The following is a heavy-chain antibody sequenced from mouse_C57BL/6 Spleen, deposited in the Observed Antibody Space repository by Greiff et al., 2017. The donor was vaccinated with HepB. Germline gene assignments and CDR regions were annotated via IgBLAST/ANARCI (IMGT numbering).Heavy chain of an antibody. CDR2: IHPNNGST. Sequence: VQLQQPGAELVKPGASVQLSCKASGYTFTSYWMHWVKHRPGHGLEWIGMIHPNNGSTNYNEKFKSKATLTVDKSSSTAYMQLSSLSSEDSAVYYGESYYFFDYWGQGTTLTVSS. J-gene: IGHJ2*01. V-gene: IGHV1-64*01. D-gene: IGHD1-1*01. CDR1: GYTFTSYW. CDR3: ESYYFFDY.